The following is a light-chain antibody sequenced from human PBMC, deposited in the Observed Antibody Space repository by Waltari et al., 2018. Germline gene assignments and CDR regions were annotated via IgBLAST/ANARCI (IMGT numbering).Light chain of an antibody. CDR2: DAS. J-gene: IGKJ5*01. CDR3: QQRNDWPIT. CDR1: QSIRVE. V-gene: IGKV3-11*01. Sequence: EIVLTQSPATLSLSPGERATLSCRASQSIRVEVAWYQHRPGQPPRLLISDASNRVTGIPGRFTGSGSGTDFTLTISSLEPEDSGVYYCQQRNDWPITFGQGTRLEIK.